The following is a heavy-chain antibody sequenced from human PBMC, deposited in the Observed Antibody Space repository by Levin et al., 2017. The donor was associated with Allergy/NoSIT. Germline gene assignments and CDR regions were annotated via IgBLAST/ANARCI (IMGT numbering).Heavy chain of an antibody. Sequence: GGSLRLSCAASGFTFSNYNMNWVRQAPGKGLEWVSSIFLRGTYIYYADSVRGRFTISRDNAKNSLYLHMNSLRVEDTAVYYCARGFELEKQAFDPWGQGTLVSVSS. CDR3: ARGFELEKQAFDP. J-gene: IGHJ5*02. V-gene: IGHV3-21*01. D-gene: IGHD1/OR15-1a*01. CDR2: IFLRGTYI. CDR1: GFTFSNYN.